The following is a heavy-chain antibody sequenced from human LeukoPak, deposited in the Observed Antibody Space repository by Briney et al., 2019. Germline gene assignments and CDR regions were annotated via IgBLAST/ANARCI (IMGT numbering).Heavy chain of an antibody. V-gene: IGHV3-23*01. CDR1: GFTFSSSA. Sequence: GGSLRLSCAASGFTFSSSAMSWVRQAPGKGLEWVSTISRSGGTTDYADSVKGRFTISRDNSKNTLYLQMNSLRAEDTAIYHCAKEYDFWSGSSYYFDYWGQGTLVTVSS. D-gene: IGHD3-3*01. J-gene: IGHJ4*02. CDR3: AKEYDFWSGSSYYFDY. CDR2: ISRSGGTT.